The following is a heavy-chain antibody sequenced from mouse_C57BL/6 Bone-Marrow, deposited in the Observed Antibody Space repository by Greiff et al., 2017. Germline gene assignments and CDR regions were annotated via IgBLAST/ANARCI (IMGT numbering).Heavy chain of an antibody. Sequence: VQLMQSGPVLARPGASVKMSCTTSGYTFNSYWMHWVNQKPGQGLEWIVAIYPGNSDTSYNQKFKGKAKLTADKSAITAYMDLSSPTNEDSAVDYCTRCRGLGYWCQGTALTVSS. V-gene: IGHV1-5*01. J-gene: IGHJ2*01. CDR3: TRCRGLGY. D-gene: IGHD4-1*01. CDR2: IYPGNSDT. CDR1: GYTFNSYW.